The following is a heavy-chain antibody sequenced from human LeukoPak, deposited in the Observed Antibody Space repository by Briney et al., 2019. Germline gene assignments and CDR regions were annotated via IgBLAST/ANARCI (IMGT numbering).Heavy chain of an antibody. D-gene: IGHD6-6*01. CDR1: GGTFSSYA. V-gene: IGHV1-69*05. CDR3: ARGSTSSSLGYYYYYYYMDV. J-gene: IGHJ6*03. Sequence: SVKVSCKASGGTFSSYAISWVRQAPGQGLEWMGGIIPIFGTANYAQKFQGRVTITTDESTSTAYMEMSSLRSEDTDVYYCARGSTSSSLGYYYYYYYMDVWGKGTTVTVSS. CDR2: IIPIFGTA.